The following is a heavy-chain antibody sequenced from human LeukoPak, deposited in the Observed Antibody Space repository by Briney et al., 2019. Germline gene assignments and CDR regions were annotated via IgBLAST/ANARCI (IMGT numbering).Heavy chain of an antibody. CDR2: ISSSSTYI. J-gene: IGHJ4*02. CDR3: AKDIYGGNWPNDY. Sequence: GGSLRLSCTVSGFTVSSNSMSWVRQAPGKGLEWVSSISSSSTYIYYADSVKGRFTISRDNAKNSLYLQMNSLRAEDTAVYYCAKDIYGGNWPNDYWGQGTLVTVSS. CDR1: GFTVSSNS. V-gene: IGHV3-21*01. D-gene: IGHD4-23*01.